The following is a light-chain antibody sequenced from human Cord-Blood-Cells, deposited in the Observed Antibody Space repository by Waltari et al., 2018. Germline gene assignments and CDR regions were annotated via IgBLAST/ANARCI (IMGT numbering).Light chain of an antibody. CDR3: QQRSNWPPS. V-gene: IGKV3-11*01. J-gene: IGKJ3*01. Sequence: ELVLTQSPATLSLSPGERATLSCRASQSVSSYFACYQQKPGQAPRRLIYDASNRATGIPARFSGSGSGTDFTLTISSLEPEDFAVYYCQQRSNWPPSFGPGTKVDIK. CDR2: DAS. CDR1: QSVSSY.